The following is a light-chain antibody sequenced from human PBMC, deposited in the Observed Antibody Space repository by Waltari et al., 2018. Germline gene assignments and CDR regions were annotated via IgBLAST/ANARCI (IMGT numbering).Light chain of an antibody. J-gene: IGKJ5*01. V-gene: IGKV4-1*01. CDR1: QALFYTSNNNNY. CDR2: WAS. CDR3: QQYYKSPLT. Sequence: DIVMTQSPEPMTLSLSERATINCKSSQALFYTSNNNNYLAWYQQKPGQPPKLLIHWASTRESGVPDRFSGSGSGTDFTLTISSLQAEDVAVYYCQQYYKSPLTFGQGTRLEIK.